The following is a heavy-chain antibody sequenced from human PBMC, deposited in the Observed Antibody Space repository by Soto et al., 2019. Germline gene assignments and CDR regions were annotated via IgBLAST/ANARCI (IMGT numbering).Heavy chain of an antibody. D-gene: IGHD1-26*01. V-gene: IGHV4-34*01. Sequence: QVPLQQWGAGLLKPSETLSLTCAVYGGSFSGYYWSWIRQPPGKGLEWIGEINHSGSTNYNPSLTSRVTISVDTSTNQCSLKLSSVTAADTAVYYCARGLVGATYYYYGMDVWGQGTTVTVSS. CDR1: GGSFSGYY. CDR2: INHSGST. J-gene: IGHJ6*02. CDR3: ARGLVGATYYYYGMDV.